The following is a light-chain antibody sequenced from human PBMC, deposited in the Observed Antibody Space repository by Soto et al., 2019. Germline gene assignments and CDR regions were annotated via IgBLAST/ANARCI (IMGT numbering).Light chain of an antibody. Sequence: DIQMTQSPSTLSASVGDRVTITCRASETINNWLAWYQQKPGKAPKILIYDATSLESGVPPRFSGSRSGTESTLTITSLQPDDFATYYCQQYHDSSTFGQGTNVEVK. CDR3: QQYHDSST. V-gene: IGKV1-5*01. J-gene: IGKJ1*01. CDR1: ETINNW. CDR2: DAT.